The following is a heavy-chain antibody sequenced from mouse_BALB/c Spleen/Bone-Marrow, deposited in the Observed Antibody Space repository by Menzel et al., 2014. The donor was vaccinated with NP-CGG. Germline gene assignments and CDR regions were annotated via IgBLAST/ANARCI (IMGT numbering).Heavy chain of an antibody. V-gene: IGHV14-3*02. D-gene: IGHD3-3*01. CDR1: GFDIKDTY. J-gene: IGHJ3*01. Sequence: EVKLQESGAELVKPGASVKLSCTASGFDIKDTYMHWVKQRPEQGLEWIGRIDPANGNTKYDPKFQGKATITADTSSNTAYLQLSSLTSEDTAVYCCAGDGGYWGQGTLVTVSA. CDR2: IDPANGNT. CDR3: AGDGGY.